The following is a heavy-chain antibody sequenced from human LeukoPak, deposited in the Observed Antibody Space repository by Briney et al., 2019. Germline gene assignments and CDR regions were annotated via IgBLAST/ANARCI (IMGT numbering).Heavy chain of an antibody. Sequence: PSETLSLTCTVSGGSISNYYCSWIRQPPGKGLEWIGYIYDSGRTKYNPSLKSRVTISVDTSKNQFSLKLSSVTAADTAVYYCAFGYHTNWFDPWGQGTLVSVSS. J-gene: IGHJ5*02. CDR2: IYDSGRT. D-gene: IGHD2-2*01. V-gene: IGHV4-59*01. CDR1: GGSISNYY. CDR3: AFGYHTNWFDP.